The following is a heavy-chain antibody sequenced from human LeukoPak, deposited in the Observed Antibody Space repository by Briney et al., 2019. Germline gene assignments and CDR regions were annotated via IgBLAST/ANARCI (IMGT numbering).Heavy chain of an antibody. CDR1: GGTFSSYA. Sequence: SVKVSCKASGGTFSSYAISWVRQAPGQGLEWMGRIIPILGIANYAQKFQGRVTITADKSTCTAYMELSSLRSEDTAVYYCALPITFDYWGQGTLVTVSS. CDR3: ALPITFDY. D-gene: IGHD3-10*01. CDR2: IIPILGIA. V-gene: IGHV1-69*04. J-gene: IGHJ4*02.